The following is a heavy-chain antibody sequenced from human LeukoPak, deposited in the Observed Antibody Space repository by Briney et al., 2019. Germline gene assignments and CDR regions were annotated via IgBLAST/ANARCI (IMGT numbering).Heavy chain of an antibody. D-gene: IGHD2-2*01. V-gene: IGHV1-2*04. J-gene: IGHJ6*02. Sequence: ASVKVSCKASGYTFTGYYMHWVRQAPGQGLGWMGWINPNSGGTNYAQKFQGWVTMTRDTSISTAYMELSRLRSDDTAVYYCATSDIVVVPAAPNYGMDVWGQGTTVTVSS. CDR1: GYTFTGYY. CDR3: ATSDIVVVPAAPNYGMDV. CDR2: INPNSGGT.